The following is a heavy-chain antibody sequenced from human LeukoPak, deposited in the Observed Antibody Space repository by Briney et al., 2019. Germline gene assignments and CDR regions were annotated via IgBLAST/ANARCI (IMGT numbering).Heavy chain of an antibody. CDR1: GGSISSYY. D-gene: IGHD3-22*01. CDR2: IYYSGST. CDR3: ARRYDSSLYYYYYMDV. J-gene: IGHJ6*03. V-gene: IGHV4-59*08. Sequence: PSETLSLTCTVSGGSISSYYWSWIRQPPGEGLEWIGYIYYSGSTNYNPSLKSRVTISLDTSKNQFSLKLSSVTAADTAVYYCARRYDSSLYYYYYMDVWGKGTTVTVSS.